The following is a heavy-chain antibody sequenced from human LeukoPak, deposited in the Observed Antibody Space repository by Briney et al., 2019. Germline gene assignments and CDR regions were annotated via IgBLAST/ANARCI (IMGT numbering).Heavy chain of an antibody. V-gene: IGHV3-48*02. CDR3: ARDALSYYYDSSGYYLNWFDP. CDR2: ISSSSSTI. J-gene: IGHJ5*02. CDR1: GFTFSSYS. D-gene: IGHD3-22*01. Sequence: GGSLRLSCAASGFTFSSYSMNWVRQAPGKGLEWVSYISSSSSTIYYADSVKGRFTISRDNAKNSLYLQMNSLRDEDTAVYYCARDALSYYYDSSGYYLNWFDPWGQGTLVTVSS.